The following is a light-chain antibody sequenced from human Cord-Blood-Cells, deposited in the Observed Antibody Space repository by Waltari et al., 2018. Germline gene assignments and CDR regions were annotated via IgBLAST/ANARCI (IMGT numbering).Light chain of an antibody. CDR2: EVS. CDR1: SSDVGIYIL. J-gene: IGLJ1*01. CDR3: CSYAGSSTYV. Sequence: QPALTQPAPVSGSPGQSITISCTGTSSDVGIYILVSWYQQHPGKAPKLMIYEVSKRPSGVSNRFSGSKSGNTASLTISGLQAEDEADYYCCSYAGSSTYVFGTGTKVTVL. V-gene: IGLV2-23*02.